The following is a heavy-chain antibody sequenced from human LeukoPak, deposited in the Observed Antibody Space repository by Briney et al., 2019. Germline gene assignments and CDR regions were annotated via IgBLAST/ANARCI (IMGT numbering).Heavy chain of an antibody. CDR2: ISSSKTYI. Sequence: GGSLRLSCTASGFTFSNYRMKWVRQAPGEGLEWVSSISSSKTYIYYADSVKGRFTISRDNSKNTLYLQMNSPRPEDTAVYFCARDILATTASLDYWGQGTLVTVSS. D-gene: IGHD5-12*01. CDR3: ARDILATTASLDY. V-gene: IGHV3-21*01. J-gene: IGHJ4*02. CDR1: GFTFSNYR.